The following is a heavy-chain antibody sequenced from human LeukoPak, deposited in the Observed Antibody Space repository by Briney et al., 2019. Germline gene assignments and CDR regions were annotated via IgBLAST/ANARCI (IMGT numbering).Heavy chain of an antibody. CDR1: GYTFTSYD. CDR3: ARVTPVAPTGYFQH. Sequence: ASVKVSCKASGYTFTSYDINWVRQATGQGLEWMGWMNPNSGNTGYAQKFQGRVTMTRNTSISTAYMELSSLRSEDTAVYYCARVTPVAPTGYFQHWGQGTLVTVSS. CDR2: MNPNSGNT. V-gene: IGHV1-8*01. D-gene: IGHD6-19*01. J-gene: IGHJ1*01.